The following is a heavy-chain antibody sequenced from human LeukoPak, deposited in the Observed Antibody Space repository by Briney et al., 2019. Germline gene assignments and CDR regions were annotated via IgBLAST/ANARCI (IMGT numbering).Heavy chain of an antibody. J-gene: IGHJ3*02. Sequence: ASVKVSCKASGYTFTGYYMHWVRQAPGQGLEWMGWINPNSGGTNYAQKFQGRVTMTRDTSISTAYMELSRLRSDDTAVYYCARDNGTCAYSTQNPSGCYGGNQAYAFDIWGQGTMVTVSS. D-gene: IGHD4-23*01. CDR2: INPNSGGT. CDR3: ARDNGTCAYSTQNPSGCYGGNQAYAFDI. CDR1: GYTFTGYY. V-gene: IGHV1-2*02.